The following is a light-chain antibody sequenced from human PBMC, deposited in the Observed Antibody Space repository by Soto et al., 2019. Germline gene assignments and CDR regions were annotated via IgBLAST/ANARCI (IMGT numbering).Light chain of an antibody. J-gene: IGLJ1*01. V-gene: IGLV2-23*02. CDR3: CSYAGNSYV. Sequence: QSVLTQPASVSGSPGQSITISCTGTSSDVGTYDAVSWYQHHPGKVPRLMIYEVDKRPSGVSYRFSGSKSGNTASLTISWLQAEDEADYYCCSYAGNSYVFGSGTKVTVL. CDR1: SSDVGTYDA. CDR2: EVD.